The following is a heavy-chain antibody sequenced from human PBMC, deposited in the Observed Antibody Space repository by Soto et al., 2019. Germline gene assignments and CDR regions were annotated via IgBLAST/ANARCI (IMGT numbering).Heavy chain of an antibody. D-gene: IGHD4-4*01. J-gene: IGHJ4*02. CDR3: ARDRHSKGLGY. CDR2: IIPVFGTA. V-gene: IGHV1-69*06. CDR1: RGTFSSYA. Sequence: QVQLVQSGSEVKNLGSSVKVSCKASRGTFSSYALSWVRQAPGQGLEWMGGIIPVFGTADYAQKFQGRVTITADRSTSTAYLEVRSLRFVDTALYYCARDRHSKGLGYSGQGTLVTVSS.